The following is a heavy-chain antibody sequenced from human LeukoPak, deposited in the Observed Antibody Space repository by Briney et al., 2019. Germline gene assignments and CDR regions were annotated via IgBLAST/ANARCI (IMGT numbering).Heavy chain of an antibody. D-gene: IGHD1-14*01. J-gene: IGHJ6*03. CDR2: IYYSGST. CDR1: GGSISSHY. Sequence: SETLSLICSVSGGSISSHYWSWIRQPPGKGLEWIGYIYYSGSTNYNPSLKSRVTISVDTSKNQFSLKLSSVTAADTAVYYCARESRTTNYYYYYYMDVWGKGTTVTVSS. V-gene: IGHV4-59*11. CDR3: ARESRTTNYYYYYYMDV.